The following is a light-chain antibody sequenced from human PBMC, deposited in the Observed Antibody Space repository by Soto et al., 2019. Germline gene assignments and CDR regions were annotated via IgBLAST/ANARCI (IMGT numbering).Light chain of an antibody. V-gene: IGKV1-5*03. CDR2: QGS. Sequence: DIQMTHSPSTLSANVGDRVTITCRASQSIDPWLAWYQQKPGKGPRVLINQGSILDCGGPSRFSGSGSGTEFTLTITRLQRDDFATYFCQHYHSYPYNFGQGTQVHI. CDR3: QHYHSYPYN. CDR1: QSIDPW. J-gene: IGKJ2*01.